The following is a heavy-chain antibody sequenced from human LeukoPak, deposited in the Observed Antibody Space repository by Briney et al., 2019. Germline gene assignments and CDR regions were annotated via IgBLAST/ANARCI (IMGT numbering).Heavy chain of an antibody. CDR1: GFTFDDYA. CDR3: AKDLGDYVWGSYRPPPGFFDY. Sequence: PGGSLRLSCAASGFTFDDYAMHWVRQAPGKGLEWVSLISGDGGSTYYADSVKGRFTISRDNSKNSLYLQMNSLRTEDTALYCCAKDLGDYVWGSYRPPPGFFDYWGQGTLVTVSS. CDR2: ISGDGGST. J-gene: IGHJ4*02. V-gene: IGHV3-43*02. D-gene: IGHD3-16*02.